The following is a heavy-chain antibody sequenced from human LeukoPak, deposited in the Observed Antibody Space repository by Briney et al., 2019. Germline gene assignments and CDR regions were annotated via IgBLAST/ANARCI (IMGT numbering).Heavy chain of an antibody. CDR1: GGSISSYY. Sequence: PSETLSLTCSVSGGSISSYYWSWIRQPPGKGLEWIGYIYYSGSTNYNPSLKSRVTISVDTSKNQFSLKLGSVTAADTAVYYCARVAILNAFDIWGQGTMVTVSS. J-gene: IGHJ3*02. CDR3: ARVAILNAFDI. D-gene: IGHD3-9*01. V-gene: IGHV4-59*01. CDR2: IYYSGST.